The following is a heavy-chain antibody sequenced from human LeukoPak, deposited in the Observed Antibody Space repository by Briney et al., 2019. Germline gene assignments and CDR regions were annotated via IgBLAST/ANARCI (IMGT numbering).Heavy chain of an antibody. Sequence: GGSLRLSCAASGFTFSSYSMSWVRQAPGKGLEWVSSISSSSSYIYYADSVKGRFTISRDNAKNSLYLQMNSLRAEDTAVYYCARAGDIVVVPAAPFDYWGQGTLVTVSS. CDR2: ISSSSSYI. J-gene: IGHJ4*02. D-gene: IGHD2-2*01. CDR1: GFTFSSYS. V-gene: IGHV3-21*01. CDR3: ARAGDIVVVPAAPFDY.